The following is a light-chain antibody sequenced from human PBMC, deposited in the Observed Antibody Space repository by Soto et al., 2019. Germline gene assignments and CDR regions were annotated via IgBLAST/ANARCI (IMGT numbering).Light chain of an antibody. J-gene: IGLJ2*01. Sequence: QSVLTQPPSVSAAPGQKVTISCSGSSSNIGNNYVSWYQQLPGTAPKLLIYDNNKRPSGIPDRFSGSKSGTSATLGITGLQTGDEADYYCGTWDCSLCAVVFGGGTKLTVL. CDR2: DNN. V-gene: IGLV1-51*01. CDR3: GTWDCSLCAVV. CDR1: SSNIGNNY.